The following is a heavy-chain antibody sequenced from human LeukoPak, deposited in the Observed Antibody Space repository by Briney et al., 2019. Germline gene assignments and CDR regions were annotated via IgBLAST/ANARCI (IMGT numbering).Heavy chain of an antibody. Sequence: GGSLRLSCAASGFTFSDYYMSWIRQAPGKGPEWVSHISSFSNFRSYADSVKGRFTISRDNAKNSLCLQMNSLRAEDTAVYYCARDRLPFDSSGSDAFDIWGQGTMVTVSS. D-gene: IGHD3-22*01. CDR3: ARDRLPFDSSGSDAFDI. V-gene: IGHV3-11*06. CDR2: ISSFSNFR. J-gene: IGHJ3*02. CDR1: GFTFSDYY.